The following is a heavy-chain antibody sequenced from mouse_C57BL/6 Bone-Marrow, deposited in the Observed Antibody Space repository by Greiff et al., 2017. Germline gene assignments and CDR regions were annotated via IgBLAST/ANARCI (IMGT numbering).Heavy chain of an antibody. CDR3: TTSSITTVVAYWYFDV. V-gene: IGHV14-4*01. D-gene: IGHD1-1*01. CDR2: IDPENGDT. J-gene: IGHJ1*03. Sequence: EVQLQQSGAELVRPGASVKLSCTASGFNIKDDYMHWVKQRPEQGLEWIGWIDPENGDTEYASEFQGKAPITADTSSNTAYLQLSSLTSEDTAVYYCTTSSITTVVAYWYFDVWGTGTTVTVSS. CDR1: GFNIKDDY.